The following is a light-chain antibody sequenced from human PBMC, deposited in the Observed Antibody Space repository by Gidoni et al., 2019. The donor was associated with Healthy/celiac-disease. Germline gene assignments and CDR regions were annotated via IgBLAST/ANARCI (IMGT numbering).Light chain of an antibody. CDR2: AAS. CDR1: QGIGSY. CDR3: QQLNSYPPST. J-gene: IGKJ5*01. Sequence: DIQLTQSPSFLSASVGDRVTITCWASQGIGSYLAWYQQKPGKAPKLPIYAASTLQSGVPSRFSGSGSGTEFTLTISSLKPEDFATYYCQQLNSYPPSTFGQGTRLEIK. V-gene: IGKV1-9*01.